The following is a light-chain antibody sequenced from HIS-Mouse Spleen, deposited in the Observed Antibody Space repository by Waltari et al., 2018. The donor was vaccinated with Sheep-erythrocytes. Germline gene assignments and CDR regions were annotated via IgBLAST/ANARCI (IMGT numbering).Light chain of an antibody. J-gene: IGKJ2*01. Sequence: AIRMTQSQSSLSASTGDRVTITGPASQGIISYLAWYKQKTAKAPKLPIYAASTSQSGVPSMCSCSGPGTEFSLTISGMQSEDFLPYYGQQYYSYPYTFGQGTKLEL. CDR3: QQYYSYPYT. V-gene: IGKV1-8*01. CDR2: AAS. CDR1: QGIISY.